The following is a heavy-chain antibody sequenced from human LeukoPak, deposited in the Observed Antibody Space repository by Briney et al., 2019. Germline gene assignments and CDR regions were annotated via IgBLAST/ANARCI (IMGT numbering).Heavy chain of an antibody. Sequence: PSETLSLTCTVSGGSISSSSYYWGWIRQPPGKGLEWIGSIYYSGSTYYNPSLKSRVTISVDTSKNQFSLKLSSVTAADTAVYYCARDPGRGGSGSYYNVWGQGTLVTVSS. V-gene: IGHV4-39*07. CDR1: GGSISSSSYY. D-gene: IGHD3-10*01. J-gene: IGHJ4*02. CDR3: ARDPGRGGSGSYYNV. CDR2: IYYSGST.